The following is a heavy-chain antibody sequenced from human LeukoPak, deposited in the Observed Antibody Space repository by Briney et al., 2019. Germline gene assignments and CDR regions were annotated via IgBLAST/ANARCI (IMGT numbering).Heavy chain of an antibody. CDR2: ISTTSNTI. D-gene: IGHD2-2*01. CDR1: GFTLSSYS. J-gene: IGHJ6*03. CDR3: ARDQGYCSRTNYCYYYYMDV. Sequence: PGGSLRLSCAASGFTLSSYSINWVRQAPGKGLEWVSYISTTSNTIHYADSVKGRFTISRDNAKHSLYLQMNSLRAEDTAVYYCARDQGYCSRTNYCYYYYMDVWGKGTTVTVSS. V-gene: IGHV3-48*04.